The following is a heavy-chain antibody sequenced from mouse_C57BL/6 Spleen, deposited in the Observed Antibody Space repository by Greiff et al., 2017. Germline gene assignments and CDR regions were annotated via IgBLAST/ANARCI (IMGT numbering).Heavy chain of an antibody. CDR1: GFSLTSYG. CDR2: IWGVGST. CDR3: ASAHYYGSSRFAY. D-gene: IGHD1-1*01. Sequence: VKLVESGPGLVAPSQSLSITCTVSGFSLTSYGVDWVRQSPGKGLEWLGVIWGVGSTNYNSALKSRLSISKDNAKSQVFLKMNSLHTDDTAMYYCASAHYYGSSRFAYCGQGTLVTVSA. V-gene: IGHV2-6*01. J-gene: IGHJ3*01.